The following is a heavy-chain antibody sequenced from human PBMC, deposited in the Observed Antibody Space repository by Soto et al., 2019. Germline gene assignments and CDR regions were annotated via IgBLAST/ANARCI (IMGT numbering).Heavy chain of an antibody. J-gene: IGHJ4*02. CDR1: GFTFNNYV. Sequence: LRLSCAASGFTFNNYVMSWVRQAPGKGLEWVSGISSTGGGTYYADPVKGRFTISRDNSKNTLYLQMNNLRAGDTALYYCAKGHDIVVVPTVDYWGQGTLVTVSS. D-gene: IGHD2-15*01. V-gene: IGHV3-23*01. CDR3: AKGHDIVVVPTVDY. CDR2: ISSTGGGT.